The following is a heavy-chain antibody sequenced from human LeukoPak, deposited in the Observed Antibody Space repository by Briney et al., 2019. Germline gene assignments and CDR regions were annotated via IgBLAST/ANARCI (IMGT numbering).Heavy chain of an antibody. D-gene: IGHD2-2*02. CDR3: ARGPMEVVPAAIPYY. V-gene: IGHV3-30-3*01. CDR2: ISYDGSNK. CDR1: GFTFSSYA. J-gene: IGHJ4*02. Sequence: GGSLRLSCAASGFTFSSYAMHWVRQAPGKGLEWVAVISYDGSNKYYADSVKGRFTISRDNAKNSLYLQMNSLRAEDTAVYYCARGPMEVVPAAIPYYWGQGTLVTVSS.